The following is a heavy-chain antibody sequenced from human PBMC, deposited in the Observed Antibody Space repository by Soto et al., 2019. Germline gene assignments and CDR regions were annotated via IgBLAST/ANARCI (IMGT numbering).Heavy chain of an antibody. CDR1: GGTFSSYA. V-gene: IGHV1-69*01. CDR2: LIPIFGTA. CDR3: ARERVLYSSSPNPGDY. J-gene: IGHJ4*02. D-gene: IGHD6-6*01. Sequence: QVQLVQSGAELKKPGSSVKVSCKASGGTFSSYAISWVRQAPGQGLEWMGGLIPIFGTANYAQKFQGRVTITADESTSTAYLELSSLRSEDTAVYYCARERVLYSSSPNPGDYWGQGTLVTVSS.